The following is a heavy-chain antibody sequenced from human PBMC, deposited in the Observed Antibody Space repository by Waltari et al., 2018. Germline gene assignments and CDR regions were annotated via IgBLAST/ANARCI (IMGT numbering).Heavy chain of an antibody. V-gene: IGHV3-7*01. Sequence: EVQLVETGGGLVQPGGSLGLSCGASGVTFSGYWMSWVRPAPGKGLEWVANIKQDGSEKYSVDSVKGRFTISRDNAKNSLSLQMNSLRAEDTAVYFCARLYNTGWYGIDYWGQGTLVTVSS. CDR1: GVTFSGYW. D-gene: IGHD6-19*01. CDR2: IKQDGSEK. CDR3: ARLYNTGWYGIDY. J-gene: IGHJ4*02.